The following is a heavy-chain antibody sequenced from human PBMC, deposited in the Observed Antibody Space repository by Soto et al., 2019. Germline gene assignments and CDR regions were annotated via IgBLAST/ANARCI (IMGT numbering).Heavy chain of an antibody. V-gene: IGHV2-5*02. D-gene: IGHD3-10*01. CDR3: AGTFYYAQKWFEP. CDR1: GFPLSASGVA. Sequence: QITLKESGPTLVKPTQTLTLTCTFSGFPLSASGVAVGWISQPPGKALECLALIYWDDDKHYSPSLKSRLTITMDTCKIQMFLIMIYMFPVDTSTYYYAGTFYYAQKWFEPWGQGTLVTV. J-gene: IGHJ5*02. CDR2: IYWDDDK.